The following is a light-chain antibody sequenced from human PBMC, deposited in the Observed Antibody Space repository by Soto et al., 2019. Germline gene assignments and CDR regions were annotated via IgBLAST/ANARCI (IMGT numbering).Light chain of an antibody. CDR1: SSNIGSNY. CDR2: RNN. CDR3: ATWDDSLSGYV. J-gene: IGLJ1*01. V-gene: IGLV1-47*01. Sequence: QSVLTQPPSAFGTPGQRVTISCSGSSSNIGSNYVYWYQQLPGTAPKLLIYRNNQRPSGVPDRFSGSKSGTSASLAISGLRSEDEADYYCATWDDSLSGYVFGAGTKVTVL.